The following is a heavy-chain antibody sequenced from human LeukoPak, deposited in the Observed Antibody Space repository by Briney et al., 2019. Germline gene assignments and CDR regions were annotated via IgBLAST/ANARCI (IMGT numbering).Heavy chain of an antibody. V-gene: IGHV1-2*02. CDR1: GYTFTGSY. CDR3: ARVHCSSSNCYARNWFDP. D-gene: IGHD2-2*01. J-gene: IGHJ5*02. CDR2: INPNSGDP. Sequence: EASVKVPCKASGYTFTGSYLHWVRQAPGQGLEWVGWINPNSGDPNYAQKFQGRVTMTRDTSISTAHMELSRLRSDDTAMYYCARVHCSSSNCYARNWFDPWGQGTLVTVSS.